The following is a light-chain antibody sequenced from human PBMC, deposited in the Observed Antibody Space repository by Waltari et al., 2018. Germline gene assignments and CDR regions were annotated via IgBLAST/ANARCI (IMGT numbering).Light chain of an antibody. CDR1: SSNIGSNT. CDR2: GND. V-gene: IGLV1-44*01. Sequence: QSVLTQPPSASGTPGLRVTISCSGSSSNIGSNTGNWYKHLPGRAPKLLIYGNDQRPSGVPYRISGSKSGSSASLAINGLQSEDEADYYGAAWDDSLNGWVFGGGTKLTVL. J-gene: IGLJ3*02. CDR3: AAWDDSLNGWV.